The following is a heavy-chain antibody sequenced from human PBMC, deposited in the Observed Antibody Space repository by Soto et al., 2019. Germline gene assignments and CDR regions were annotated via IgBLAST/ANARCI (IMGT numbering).Heavy chain of an antibody. J-gene: IGHJ4*02. V-gene: IGHV3-23*01. D-gene: IGHD3-22*01. Sequence: PGGSLRLSCAASGFSFSSYAMSWVRQAPGKGLEWVSAISGSGGSTYYADSVKGRFTISRDNSKNTLYLQMNSLRAEDTAVYYCAKVYYDSSGPNFYYFDYWGQGTLVTVSS. CDR1: GFSFSSYA. CDR3: AKVYYDSSGPNFYYFDY. CDR2: ISGSGGST.